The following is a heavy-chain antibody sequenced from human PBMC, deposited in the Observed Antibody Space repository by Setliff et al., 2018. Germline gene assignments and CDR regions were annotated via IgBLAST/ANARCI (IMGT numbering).Heavy chain of an antibody. CDR3: ARGGTYRYFDY. J-gene: IGHJ4*02. CDR1: GGSISNTYYY. V-gene: IGHV4-61*09. Sequence: PSETLSLTCTVSGGSISNTYYYWSWIRQPAGQGLEWIGQIYTSWSTNYNPSLKSRVTISVDTSKNQFSLNLSSLTAADTAVYYCARGGTYRYFDYWGQGTLVTVSS. CDR2: IYTSWST.